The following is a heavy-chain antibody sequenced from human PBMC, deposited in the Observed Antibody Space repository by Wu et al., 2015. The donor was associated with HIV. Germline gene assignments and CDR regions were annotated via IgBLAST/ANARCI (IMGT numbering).Heavy chain of an antibody. V-gene: IGHV1-24*01. CDR3: TTLRGGYYSGSDIPAAFDI. Sequence: QVPLVQSGAEVRKPWASVKVSCKVSGYTLSKLSMHWVRQTPGKGLEWMGGFDPKDGEIIYAQNFQGRLTMTEDTSTDTAYVELRSLRFEDTAVYYCTTLRGGYYSGSDIPAAFDIWGQGTMVTVSS. CDR1: GYTLSKLS. D-gene: IGHD3-10*01. CDR2: FDPKDGEI. J-gene: IGHJ3*02.